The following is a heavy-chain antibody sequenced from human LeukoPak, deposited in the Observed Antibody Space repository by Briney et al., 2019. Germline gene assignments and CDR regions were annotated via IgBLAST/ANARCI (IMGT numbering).Heavy chain of an antibody. Sequence: ASVKVSCKASGYTFTGYYMHWVRQAPGQGLEWMGWINPNSGGTNYAQKFQGRVTMTRDTSISTAYMELSRLRSDDTAVYYCARDWMAIRYFDWLSPGYWGQGTLVTVSS. J-gene: IGHJ4*02. CDR1: GYTFTGYY. D-gene: IGHD3-9*01. CDR2: INPNSGGT. V-gene: IGHV1-2*02. CDR3: ARDWMAIRYFDWLSPGY.